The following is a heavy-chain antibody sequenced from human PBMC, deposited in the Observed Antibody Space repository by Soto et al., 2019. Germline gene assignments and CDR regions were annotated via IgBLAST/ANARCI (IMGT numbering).Heavy chain of an antibody. J-gene: IGHJ3*02. CDR3: ARARSITMIVVKPPSDAFDI. Sequence: GGSLRLSCAASGFTFSSYSMNWVRQAPGKGLEWVSSISSSSYIYYADSVKGRFTISRDNAKNSLYLQMNSLRAEDTAVYYCARARSITMIVVKPPSDAFDIWGQGTMVTVSS. D-gene: IGHD3-22*01. CDR1: GFTFSSYS. CDR2: ISSSSYI. V-gene: IGHV3-21*01.